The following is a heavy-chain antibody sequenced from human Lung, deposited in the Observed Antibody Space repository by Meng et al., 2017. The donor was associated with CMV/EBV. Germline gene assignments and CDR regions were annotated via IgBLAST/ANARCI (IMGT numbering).Heavy chain of an antibody. CDR3: ARADYANYGFWSGFPAF. Sequence: GASLKISCVASGFMFSSYSLHWVRQAPDKGMEWVAVTSYDGSKKEYANSVKGRFTVSRDNSKNTLYLQMNTLRADDTAVYYCARADYANYGFWSGFPAFWGQGTRVTVSS. D-gene: IGHD3-3*01. J-gene: IGHJ4*02. CDR1: GFMFSSYS. V-gene: IGHV3-30*04. CDR2: TSYDGSKK.